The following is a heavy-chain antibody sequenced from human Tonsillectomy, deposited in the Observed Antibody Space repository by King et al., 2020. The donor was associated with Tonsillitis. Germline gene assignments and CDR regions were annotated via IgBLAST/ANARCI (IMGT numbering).Heavy chain of an antibody. V-gene: IGHV3-23*04. D-gene: IGHD3/OR15-3a*01. CDR3: AKCMIFGVPQGGLTDY. J-gene: IGHJ4*02. CDR1: GFTFDTYA. Sequence: VQLVESGGGLVQPGGSLRLSCAASGFTFDTYAMHWVRQAPGKGLEWVSGITGSGGSTYYGDSVKGRFTISRDKSKNTLYLQMNSLRAEDTALYYCAKCMIFGVPQGGLTDYGGQAALVTASS. CDR2: ITGSGGST.